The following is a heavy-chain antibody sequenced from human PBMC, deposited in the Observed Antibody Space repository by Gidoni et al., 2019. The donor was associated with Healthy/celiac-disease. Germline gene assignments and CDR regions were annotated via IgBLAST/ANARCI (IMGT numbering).Heavy chain of an antibody. CDR2: IIPILGIA. CDR1: GGTFSSYA. J-gene: IGHJ6*02. V-gene: IGHV1-69*04. Sequence: QVQLVQSGAEVKKPGSSVKVSCKASGGTFSSYAISGMGRIIPILGIANYAQKFQGRVTITADKSTSTAYMELSSLRSEDTAVYYCARGEGRDYYYYYGMDVWGQGTTVTVSS. CDR3: ARGEGRDYYYYYGMDV.